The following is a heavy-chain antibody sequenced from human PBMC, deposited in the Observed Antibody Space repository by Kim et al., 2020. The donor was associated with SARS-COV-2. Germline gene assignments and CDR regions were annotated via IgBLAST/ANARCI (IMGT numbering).Heavy chain of an antibody. CDR3: AKGSLFDW. V-gene: IGHV3-23*01. J-gene: IGHJ4*02. D-gene: IGHD1-26*01. CDR1: GFSFSTFE. Sequence: GGSLRLSCAASGFSFSTFEMSWGRQAPGKGLEWVSTISPNGAQTHYADSVKGRFTISIDNSQNTLYLQMNSLRVEDTATYFCAKGSLFDWWGQGTLVTVSS. CDR2: ISPNGAQT.